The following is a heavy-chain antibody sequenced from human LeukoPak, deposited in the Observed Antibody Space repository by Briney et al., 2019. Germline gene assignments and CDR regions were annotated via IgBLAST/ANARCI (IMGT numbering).Heavy chain of an antibody. Sequence: PSETLSLTCAVYGGSFSGYYWSWIRQPPGKGLEWIGEINHSGSTNYNPSLKSRVTISVDTSKNQFSLKLSSVTAADTAVYYCASLEWLPYYFYYWGQGTLVTVSS. CDR2: INHSGST. D-gene: IGHD3-3*01. CDR3: ASLEWLPYYFYY. V-gene: IGHV4-34*01. CDR1: GGSFSGYY. J-gene: IGHJ4*02.